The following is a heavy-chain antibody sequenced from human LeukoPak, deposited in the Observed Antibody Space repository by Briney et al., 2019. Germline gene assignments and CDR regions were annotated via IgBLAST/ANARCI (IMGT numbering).Heavy chain of an antibody. CDR2: ISYDGSNK. CDR1: GFTFSSYA. J-gene: IGHJ4*02. Sequence: GGSLRLSCAASGFTFSSYAMSWVRQAPGKGLEWVAVISYDGSNKYYADSVKGRFTISRDSSKNTLYLQMNSLRAEDTAVYYCAKPFAYSSSWYYFDYWGQGTLVTVSS. CDR3: AKPFAYSSSWYYFDY. V-gene: IGHV3-30*18. D-gene: IGHD6-13*01.